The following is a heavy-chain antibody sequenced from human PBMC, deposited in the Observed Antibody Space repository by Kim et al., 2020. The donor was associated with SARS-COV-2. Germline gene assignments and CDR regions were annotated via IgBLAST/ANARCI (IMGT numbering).Heavy chain of an antibody. V-gene: IGHV1-3*04. J-gene: IGHJ5*02. CDR1: GYTFTTYA. CDR2: INTGNGNT. D-gene: IGHD6-19*01. Sequence: ASVKVSCKASGYTFTTYAIHWVRQAPGQRLEWMGWINTGNGNTKYSQKFQGRVTITRDTSATTAYMELNSLRSEDTAVYYCAGDQGGWYLGDWFDPWGQGTLVTVSS. CDR3: AGDQGGWYLGDWFDP.